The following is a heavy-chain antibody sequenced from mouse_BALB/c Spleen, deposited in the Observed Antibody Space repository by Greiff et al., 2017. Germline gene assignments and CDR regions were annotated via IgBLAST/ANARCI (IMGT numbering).Heavy chain of an antibody. J-gene: IGHJ4*01. V-gene: IGHV2-6-7*01. D-gene: IGHD2-14*01. Sequence: QVQLQQSGPGLVAPSQSLSITCTVSGFSLTGYGVNWVRQPPGKGLEWLGMIWGDGSTDYNSTLKSRLSISKDNSKSQVFLKMNSLQTDDTARYYCARDKNYRYDGYAMDYWGQGTSVTVSS. CDR1: GFSLTGYG. CDR2: IWGDGST. CDR3: ARDKNYRYDGYAMDY.